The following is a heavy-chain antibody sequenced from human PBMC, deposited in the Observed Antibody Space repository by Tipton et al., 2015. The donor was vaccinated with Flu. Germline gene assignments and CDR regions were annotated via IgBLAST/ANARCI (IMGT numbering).Heavy chain of an antibody. V-gene: IGHV3-23*01. CDR3: AKHNWNAFDY. CDR2: ISGTGSST. D-gene: IGHD1-20*01. J-gene: IGHJ4*02. Sequence: AISGTGSSTHYADSVKGRFTISRDNSKNTLYLQMNSLRAEDTAIYYCAKHNWNAFDYWGQGTLVTVSS.